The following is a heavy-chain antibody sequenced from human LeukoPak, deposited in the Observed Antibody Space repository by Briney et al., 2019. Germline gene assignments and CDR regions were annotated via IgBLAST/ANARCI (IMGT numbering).Heavy chain of an antibody. CDR1: GNTVSTNY. D-gene: IGHD2-15*01. V-gene: IGHV3-53*01. CDR3: AREIGYYFD. J-gene: IGHJ3*02. Sequence: SGGSLRLTCAASGNTVSTNYMNWVRQAPGKGLEWVSVIYSTDKTNYADSVQGRFTISRDPSKNTVYLQMNSLRGEDTAVYYCAREIGYYFD. CDR2: IYSTDKT.